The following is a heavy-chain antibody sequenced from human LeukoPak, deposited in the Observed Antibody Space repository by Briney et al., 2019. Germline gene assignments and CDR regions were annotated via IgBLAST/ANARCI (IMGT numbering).Heavy chain of an antibody. Sequence: GGSLRLSCAASGFTFSNAWMSWVRQAPGKGLEWVSHISSSGNTKYYADSVKGRFTISRDNAKNSLYRQMNSLRAEDTAVYYCARDSGYQLLSGYYYYMDVWGKGTTVTVSS. CDR1: GFTFSNAW. J-gene: IGHJ6*03. D-gene: IGHD2-2*01. CDR2: ISSSGNTK. V-gene: IGHV3-11*04. CDR3: ARDSGYQLLSGYYYYMDV.